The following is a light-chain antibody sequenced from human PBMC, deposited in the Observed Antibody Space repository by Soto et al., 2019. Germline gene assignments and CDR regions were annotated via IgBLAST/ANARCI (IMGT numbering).Light chain of an antibody. V-gene: IGKV1-39*01. CDR2: AEV. CDR3: QQSHSAPFT. Sequence: DIQMTQSPSSLSASVGDRVTITCRASQSINRYLIWYQQKTGKAPKLLIYAEVSFHSGVPSRFSGSGSGTHFTLTISSLQPEDFATYYCQQSHSAPFTFGAGTKVDI. CDR1: QSINRY. J-gene: IGKJ3*01.